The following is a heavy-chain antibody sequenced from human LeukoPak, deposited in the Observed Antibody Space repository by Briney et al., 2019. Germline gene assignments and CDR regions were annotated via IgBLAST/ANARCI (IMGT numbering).Heavy chain of an antibody. CDR2: IKTKADNYAT. J-gene: IGHJ6*04. CDR1: GLTFSVSA. D-gene: IGHD6-25*01. Sequence: PGGSLRLSCSASGLTFSVSAIHWVRQASGKGLEWVSRIKTKADNYATAYAASVKGRFTISRDDSTNTAYLQMNSLKTEDTAVYYCTHPAYYYNVDVWGKGTTVTVSS. V-gene: IGHV3-73*01. CDR3: THPAYYYNVDV.